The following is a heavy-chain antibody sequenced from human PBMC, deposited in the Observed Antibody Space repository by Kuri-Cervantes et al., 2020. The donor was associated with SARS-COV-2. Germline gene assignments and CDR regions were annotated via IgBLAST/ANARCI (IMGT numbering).Heavy chain of an antibody. J-gene: IGHJ6*03. CDR3: ARDRIAPTGWDYYMDV. Sequence: GGSLRLSCAASGFTFSSYGMHWVRQAPGKGLEWVAVIWYVGSNEYYADSVKGRFTISRDNSKNTLYLQMNSLRAEDTAVYYCARDRIAPTGWDYYMDVWGKGTTVTVSS. CDR2: IWYVGSNE. D-gene: IGHD2-15*01. CDR1: GFTFSSYG. V-gene: IGHV3-33*01.